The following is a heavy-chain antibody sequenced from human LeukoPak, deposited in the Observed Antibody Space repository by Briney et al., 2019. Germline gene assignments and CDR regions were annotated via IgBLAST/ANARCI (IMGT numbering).Heavy chain of an antibody. V-gene: IGHV1-18*01. CDR1: GYTFTSYG. CDR2: ISAYNGNT. D-gene: IGHD5-12*01. CDR3: ARDGGYSGYDWRGLSLDY. J-gene: IGHJ4*02. Sequence: ASVKVSCKASGYTFTSYGISWVRQAPGQGLEWMGWISAYNGNTNYAQKLQGRVTMTTDTSTSTAYMELRSLRSDDTAVYYCARDGGYSGYDWRGLSLDYWGQGTLVTVSS.